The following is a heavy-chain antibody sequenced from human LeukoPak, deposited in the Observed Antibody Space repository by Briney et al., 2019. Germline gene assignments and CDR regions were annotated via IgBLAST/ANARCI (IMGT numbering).Heavy chain of an antibody. Sequence: GGSLRLSCAASGFTVSSNYMSWVRQAPGKGLEWVSVIYSGGSTYYADSVKGRFTISRHNSKNTLYLQRNSLRAEDTAVYYCARGPKSGYSSGLPQLDVWGQGTTVTVSS. CDR1: GFTVSSNY. CDR2: IYSGGST. V-gene: IGHV3-53*04. CDR3: ARGPKSGYSSGLPQLDV. J-gene: IGHJ6*02. D-gene: IGHD6-19*01.